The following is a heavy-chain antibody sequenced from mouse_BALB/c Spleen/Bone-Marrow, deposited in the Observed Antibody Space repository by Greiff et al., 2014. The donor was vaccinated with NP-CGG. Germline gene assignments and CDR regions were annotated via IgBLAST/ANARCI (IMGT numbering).Heavy chain of an antibody. Sequence: EVKLEESGGGLVQPGGSRKLSCAASGFTFSSFGMHWVRQAPEKGLVWVAYISGGSSIIYYADTVKGRFTISRDNPKNTLFLQMTSLRSEDTAIYYCARKDYFGYAAMDYWGQGTSVTVSS. D-gene: IGHD1-2*01. V-gene: IGHV5-17*02. CDR3: ARKDYFGYAAMDY. CDR1: GFTFSSFG. J-gene: IGHJ4*01. CDR2: ISGGSSII.